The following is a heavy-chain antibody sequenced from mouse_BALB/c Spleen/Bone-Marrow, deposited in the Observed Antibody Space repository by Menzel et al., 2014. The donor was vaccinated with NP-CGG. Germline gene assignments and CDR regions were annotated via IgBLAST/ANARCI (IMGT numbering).Heavy chain of an antibody. Sequence: QVQLQQSGAELVKPGASVKLSCKASGYTFTSYYLYWVKQRPGQGLEWIGEINPSNGGTNFNERFKSKASLTVDKSSSTAYMQLNSLTSEDSAVYYCTRRSLLSDYYSMDYWVREPQSPSPQ. V-gene: IGHV1S81*02. D-gene: IGHD2-10*01. CDR1: GYTFTSYY. CDR2: INPSNGGT. CDR3: TRRSLLSDYYSMDY. J-gene: IGHJ4*01.